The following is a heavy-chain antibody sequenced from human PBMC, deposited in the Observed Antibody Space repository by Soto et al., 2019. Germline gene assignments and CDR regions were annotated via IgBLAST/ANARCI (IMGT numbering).Heavy chain of an antibody. D-gene: IGHD3-16*01. CDR2: ISSSSNAI. CDR1: GFVFSTYT. CDR3: ARLGDENIRAVDYMDV. J-gene: IGHJ6*03. V-gene: IGHV3-48*01. Sequence: GGSLRLSCAASGFVFSTYTMNWVRQAPGKGLEWVSYISSSSNAIYYADSVKGRFTVSRDNAKNSLFLQMHSLRAEDTAVYYCARLGDENIRAVDYMDVWGKGTTVTVSS.